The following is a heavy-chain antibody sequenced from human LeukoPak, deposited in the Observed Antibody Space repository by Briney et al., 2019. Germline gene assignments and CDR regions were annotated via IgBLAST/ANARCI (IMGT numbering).Heavy chain of an antibody. Sequence: SETLSLTCTVSGGSINSYYRSWIWQPPGKGLEWIGYIYDSGSTMYNPSLRGRVTMSVDTSKNQFSLKLSSVTAADTAMYYCAREAGSSSWGQVDYWGQGTLVTVSS. D-gene: IGHD6-13*01. V-gene: IGHV4-59*01. CDR1: GGSINSYY. CDR3: AREAGSSSWGQVDY. J-gene: IGHJ4*02. CDR2: IYDSGST.